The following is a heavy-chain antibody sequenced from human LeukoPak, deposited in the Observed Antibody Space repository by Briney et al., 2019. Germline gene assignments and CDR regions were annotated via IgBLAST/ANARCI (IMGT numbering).Heavy chain of an antibody. CDR3: ARGHGFGEPTFDP. V-gene: IGHV4-30-4*01. J-gene: IGHJ5*02. Sequence: TASQTLSLTCTVSGGSISSGDYYWSWIRQPPGKGLEWIGYIYYSGTTYYSPSLKSRVTISVDTSKNQFSLKLTSVTAADTAVYYCARGHGFGEPTFDPWGQGTLVTVSS. CDR2: IYYSGTT. CDR1: GGSISSGDYY. D-gene: IGHD3-10*01.